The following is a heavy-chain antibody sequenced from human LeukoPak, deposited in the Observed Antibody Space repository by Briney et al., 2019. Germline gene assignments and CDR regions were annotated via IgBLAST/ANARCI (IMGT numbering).Heavy chain of an antibody. CDR3: ARELFLQDYYDSSGGDY. CDR1: GGTFSSYA. Sequence: VASVKVSCKASGGTFSSYAISWVRQAPGQGLEWMGGIIPIFGTANYAQKFQGRVTITADESTSTAYMELSSLRSEDTAVYYCARELFLQDYYDSSGGDYWGQGTLVTVSS. J-gene: IGHJ4*02. V-gene: IGHV1-69*13. D-gene: IGHD3-22*01. CDR2: IIPIFGTA.